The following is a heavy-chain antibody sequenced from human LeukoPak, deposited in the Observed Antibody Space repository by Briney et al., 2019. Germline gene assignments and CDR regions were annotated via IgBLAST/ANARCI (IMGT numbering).Heavy chain of an antibody. CDR2: INSDGSST. Sequence: GSLRLSCAASGFTFSSYWMHWVRQAPGKGLVWVSRINSDGSSTSYADPVKGRFTISRDNAKNTLYLQMNSLRAEDTAVYYCAKDFARIGGGYNWGGYYMDVWGKGTTVTVSS. CDR3: AKDFARIGGGYNWGGYYMDV. D-gene: IGHD5-24*01. V-gene: IGHV3-74*01. CDR1: GFTFSSYW. J-gene: IGHJ6*03.